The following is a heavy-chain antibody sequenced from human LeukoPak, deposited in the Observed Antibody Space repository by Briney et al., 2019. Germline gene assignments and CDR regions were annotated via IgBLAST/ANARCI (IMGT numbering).Heavy chain of an antibody. Sequence: GTLSLSCAASGFTISSNGMNWVRQAQAQGQELVSSISISSSYIYYADSVKGRFIIPRDNAKNSLYLQMNSLRAEDTAVDYCARDPPILTGPYYYYMDVWGKGTTVTISS. D-gene: IGHD3-9*01. CDR3: ARDPPILTGPYYYYMDV. J-gene: IGHJ6*03. V-gene: IGHV3-21*01. CDR2: ISISSSYI. CDR1: GFTISSNG.